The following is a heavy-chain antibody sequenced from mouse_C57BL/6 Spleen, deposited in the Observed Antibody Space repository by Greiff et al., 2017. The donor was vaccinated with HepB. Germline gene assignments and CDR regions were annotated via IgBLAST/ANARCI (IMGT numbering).Heavy chain of an antibody. D-gene: IGHD2-1*01. CDR2: ISDGGSYT. J-gene: IGHJ2*01. CDR3: ARDRGNSYFDY. V-gene: IGHV5-4*01. Sequence: DVHLVESGGGLVKPGGSLKLSCAASGFTFSSYAMSWVRQTQEKRLEWVATISDGGSYTYYPDNVTGRFTISRDHAKNNLYLQMSHLKSEDTAMYYCARDRGNSYFDYWGQGTTLTVSS. CDR1: GFTFSSYA.